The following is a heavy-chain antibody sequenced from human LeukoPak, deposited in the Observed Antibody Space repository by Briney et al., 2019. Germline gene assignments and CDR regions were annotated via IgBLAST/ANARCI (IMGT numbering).Heavy chain of an antibody. CDR1: GGSISSNNW. CDR2: IYHSGSP. J-gene: IGHJ5*02. Sequence: SETLSLTCAVSGGSISSNNWWGWVRQPPGKGLEWIGEIYHSGSPNYNPSLKSRVTISVDKSRNHFSLNLSSVTAEDTAVYYCARDRDKEDTLFGVGHNWFDPWGQGTLVTVSS. CDR3: ARDRDKEDTLFGVGHNWFDP. V-gene: IGHV4-4*02. D-gene: IGHD3-3*01.